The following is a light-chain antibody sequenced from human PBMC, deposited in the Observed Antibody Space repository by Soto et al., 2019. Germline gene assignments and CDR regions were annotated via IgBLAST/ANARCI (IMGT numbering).Light chain of an antibody. Sequence: SALTQPASVSGSPGQSITISCTGTSSDVGGYNYVSWYQQHPGKAPKLMIYDVSNRPSGVSNRFSGSKSGNTASLTISGLQAEDEADYYCSSYTSSSTLYVLGTGTKSPS. CDR1: SSDVGGYNY. J-gene: IGLJ1*01. V-gene: IGLV2-14*01. CDR3: SSYTSSSTLYV. CDR2: DVS.